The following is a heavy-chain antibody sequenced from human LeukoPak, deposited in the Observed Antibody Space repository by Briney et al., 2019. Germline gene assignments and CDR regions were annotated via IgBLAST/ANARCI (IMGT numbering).Heavy chain of an antibody. V-gene: IGHV3-21*01. CDR2: ISSSSSYI. CDR1: GFTFSSYS. CDR3: ARDLGDPGSFDY. Sequence: PGGSLRLSCAASGFTFSSYSMNWVRQAPGKGLEWVSSISSSSSYIYYADSVKGRFTISRDNAKNSLYLQMNSLRAEDTAVYYCARDLGDPGSFDYWGQGTLVTVSS. D-gene: IGHD3-10*01. J-gene: IGHJ4*02.